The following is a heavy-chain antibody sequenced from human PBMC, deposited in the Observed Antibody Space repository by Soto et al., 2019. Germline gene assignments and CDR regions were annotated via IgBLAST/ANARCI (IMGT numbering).Heavy chain of an antibody. D-gene: IGHD2-2*01. Sequence: QVQLVESGGGVVQPGRSLRLSCAASGFTFSSYAMHWVRQAPGKGLEWVAVISYDGSNKYYADSVKGRFTISRDNSKNTLYLQMNSLRAEDTAVYYCARAVRYCISTSCYASFDYWGQGTLVTVSS. CDR3: ARAVRYCISTSCYASFDY. V-gene: IGHV3-30-3*01. CDR1: GFTFSSYA. CDR2: ISYDGSNK. J-gene: IGHJ4*02.